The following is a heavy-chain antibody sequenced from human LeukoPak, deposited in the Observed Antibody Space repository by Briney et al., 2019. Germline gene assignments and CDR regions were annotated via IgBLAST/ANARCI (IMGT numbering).Heavy chain of an antibody. CDR1: GYTFTSYG. J-gene: IGHJ3*02. D-gene: IGHD3-10*01. Sequence: ASVKVSCKASGYTFTSYGISWVRQAPGQGLEWMGWISAYNGNTNYAQELQGRVTMTTDTSTSTAYMELRSLRSDDTAVYYCARPAYGSVADAFDIWGQGTMVTVSS. CDR3: ARPAYGSVADAFDI. CDR2: ISAYNGNT. V-gene: IGHV1-18*01.